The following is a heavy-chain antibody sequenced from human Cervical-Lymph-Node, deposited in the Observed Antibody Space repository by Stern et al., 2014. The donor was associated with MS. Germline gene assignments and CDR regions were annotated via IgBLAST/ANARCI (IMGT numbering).Heavy chain of an antibody. Sequence: VQLVQSGGGLVKPGGSLRLSCRASGSNFTNYYINWIRQAPGKGLAWISYIDTSGTTKFYADTVNVRITISRDNAKNSVYLEMNSLRAEDTAVYYCSTFVVYWGQGTLVTVSS. CDR3: STFVVY. CDR2: IDTSGTTK. J-gene: IGHJ4*02. CDR1: GSNFTNYY. V-gene: IGHV3-11*01.